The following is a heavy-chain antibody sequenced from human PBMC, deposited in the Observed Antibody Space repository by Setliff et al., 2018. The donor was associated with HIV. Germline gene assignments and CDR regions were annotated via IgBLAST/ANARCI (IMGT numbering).Heavy chain of an antibody. J-gene: IGHJ1*01. CDR2: INPNSGGT. CDR1: GYTFTDYY. D-gene: IGHD2-21*01. Sequence: ASVKVSCKASGYTFTDYYIHWVRQAPGQGLEWMGRINPNSGGTNYAQKLQGRVTMTRDTCINTAYMELSRLRSDDTAIYYCAKDGGELCWGQGTLVTVSS. CDR3: AKDGGELC. V-gene: IGHV1-2*06.